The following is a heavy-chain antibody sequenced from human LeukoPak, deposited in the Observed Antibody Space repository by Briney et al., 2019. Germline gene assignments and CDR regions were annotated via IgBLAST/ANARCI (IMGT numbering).Heavy chain of an antibody. CDR1: GFTFSSYA. Sequence: PGGSLRLSCSASGFTFSSYAMHWVRQAPGKGLEYVSAISSNGGSTYYADSVKGRFTISRDNSKNTLYLQMSGLRAEDTAVYYCVKTVGATGGPFDYWGQGTLVTVSS. CDR2: ISSNGGST. CDR3: VKTVGATGGPFDY. D-gene: IGHD1-26*01. J-gene: IGHJ4*02. V-gene: IGHV3-64D*09.